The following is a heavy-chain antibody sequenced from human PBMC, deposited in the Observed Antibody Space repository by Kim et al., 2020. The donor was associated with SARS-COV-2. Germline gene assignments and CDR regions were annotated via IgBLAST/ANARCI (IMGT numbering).Heavy chain of an antibody. Sequence: GALRLSCTASGINFNNCAMSWVRQAPGKGLEWVAAIGGTGGYRGYADSVKGRFSISRDNSKNTLYVQMNSLRAEDTAKYFCVGATAEVEAGAFDIWGQGTMVTVSS. V-gene: IGHV3-23*01. CDR1: GINFNNCA. CDR2: IGGTGGYR. D-gene: IGHD2-15*01. CDR3: VGATAEVEAGAFDI. J-gene: IGHJ3*02.